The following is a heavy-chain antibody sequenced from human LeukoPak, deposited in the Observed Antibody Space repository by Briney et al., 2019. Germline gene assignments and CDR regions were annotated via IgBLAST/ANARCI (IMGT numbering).Heavy chain of an antibody. CDR3: ASLQQWLAPIDY. Sequence: KPSETLSLTCAVYGGSFSGYYWSWIRQPPGKGLEWIGEINHSGSTNYNPSLKSRVIISVDTSKNQFSLKLSSVTAADTAVYYCASLQQWLAPIDYWGQGTLVTVSS. CDR1: GGSFSGYY. V-gene: IGHV4-34*01. D-gene: IGHD6-19*01. J-gene: IGHJ4*02. CDR2: INHSGST.